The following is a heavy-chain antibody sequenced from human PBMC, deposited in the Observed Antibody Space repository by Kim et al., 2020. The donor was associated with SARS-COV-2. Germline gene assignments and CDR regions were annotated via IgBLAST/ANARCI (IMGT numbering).Heavy chain of an antibody. J-gene: IGHJ4*02. Sequence: SETLSLTCTVSGGSISSYYWSWIRQPPGKGLEWIGYIYYSGSTNYNPSLKSRVTISVDTSKNQFSLKLSSVTAADTAVYYCARDSRDYGGNSGFDYWGQGTLVTVSS. V-gene: IGHV4-59*01. CDR2: IYYSGST. CDR1: GGSISSYY. CDR3: ARDSRDYGGNSGFDY. D-gene: IGHD4-17*01.